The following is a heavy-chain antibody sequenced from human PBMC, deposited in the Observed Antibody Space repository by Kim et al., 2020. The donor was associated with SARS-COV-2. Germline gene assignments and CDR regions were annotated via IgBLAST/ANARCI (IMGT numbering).Heavy chain of an antibody. CDR1: GFSLSSYW. CDR2: INHDGRTI. J-gene: IGHJ4*02. D-gene: IGHD3-16*01. Sequence: GGSLRLSCAASGFSLSSYWFHWVRQVPEKGPGWVSRINHDGRTINYAGSVRGRFTISRDIAKNTLFLQMNSLRAEDTAVYYCARDLFGEFDFWGQGTLVTVSS. V-gene: IGHV3-74*01. CDR3: ARDLFGEFDF.